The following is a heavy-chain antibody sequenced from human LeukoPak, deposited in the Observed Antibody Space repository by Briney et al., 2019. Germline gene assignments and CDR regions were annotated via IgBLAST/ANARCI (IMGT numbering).Heavy chain of an antibody. D-gene: IGHD5-18*01. J-gene: IGHJ4*02. CDR2: IYSSGST. V-gene: IGHV4-4*07. CDR1: GGSFTTYY. Sequence: PSETLSLTCTVSGGSFTTYYWSWLRQPAGKGLEWIGRIYSSGSTNYNPSLKSRVTMSVDTSKNQFSLKLSSVTAADTAVYYCASSAGYSYGAGNFDYWGQGTLVTVSS. CDR3: ASSAGYSYGAGNFDY.